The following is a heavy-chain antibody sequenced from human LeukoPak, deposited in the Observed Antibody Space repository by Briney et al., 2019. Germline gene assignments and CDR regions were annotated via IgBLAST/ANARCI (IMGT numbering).Heavy chain of an antibody. CDR2: IKQDGSEE. D-gene: IGHD2-15*01. Sequence: GGSLRLSCAASGITLSTYWMSWVRQAPGEGLEWVANIKQDGSEENYVDSVKGRFTISRDNARNSLYLQMDSLRAEDTALYYCARGGLYWHIWGQGTMVTVSS. J-gene: IGHJ3*02. CDR1: GITLSTYW. V-gene: IGHV3-7*04. CDR3: ARGGLYWHI.